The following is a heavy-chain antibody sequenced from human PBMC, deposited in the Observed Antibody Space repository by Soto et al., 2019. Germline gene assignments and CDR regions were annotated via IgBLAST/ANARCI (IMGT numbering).Heavy chain of an antibody. D-gene: IGHD2-15*01. CDR1: GFTLSGYA. CDR3: ARESRYCSVDSCSSQHAFDI. Sequence: QVQLVESGGGVVQPGRSLRLSCVASGFTLSGYAMHWVRQAPGKGLEWVAVISYDGSNKYYADSVKGRFTISRDNSKNPLYLQMNSMGAEETAVYYCARESRYCSVDSCSSQHAFDIWGQGTMVTVSS. CDR2: ISYDGSNK. V-gene: IGHV3-30-3*01. J-gene: IGHJ3*02.